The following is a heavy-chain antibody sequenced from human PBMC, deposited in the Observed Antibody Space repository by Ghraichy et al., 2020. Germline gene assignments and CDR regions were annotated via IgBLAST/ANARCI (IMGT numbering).Heavy chain of an antibody. D-gene: IGHD6-19*01. CDR2: ISWNSGSI. V-gene: IGHV3-9*01. Sequence: GGSLRLSCAASGFTFDDYAMHWVWQAPGKGLEWVSGISWNSGSIGYADSVKGRFTISRDNAKNSLYLQMNSLRAEDTALYYCAKDKSQWLVPAEYFQHWGQGTLVTVSS. CDR3: AKDKSQWLVPAEYFQH. J-gene: IGHJ1*01. CDR1: GFTFDDYA.